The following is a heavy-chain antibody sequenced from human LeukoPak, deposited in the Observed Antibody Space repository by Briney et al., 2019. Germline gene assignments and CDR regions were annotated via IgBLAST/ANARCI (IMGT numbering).Heavy chain of an antibody. V-gene: IGHV4-59*12. D-gene: IGHD3-10*01. CDR2: ISSGGST. J-gene: IGHJ6*02. Sequence: PSETLSLTCTVSGASITRYFWNWIRQPPGKELEWIGYISSGGSTNYNPSLKSRVTISGDTSKNQFSLKLSSVTAADTAVYYCARDLWFGELFYGMDVWGQGTTVTVSS. CDR3: ARDLWFGELFYGMDV. CDR1: GASITRYF.